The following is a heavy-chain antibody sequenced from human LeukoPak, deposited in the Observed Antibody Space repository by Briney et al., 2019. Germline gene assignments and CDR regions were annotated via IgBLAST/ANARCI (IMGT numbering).Heavy chain of an antibody. Sequence: SETLSLTCTVSGGSISSGGYYWSWIRQPPGKGLEWIGYIYHSGSTYYNPSLKSRVTISVDRSKNQFSLKLSSVTAADTAVYYCARDTMVGATTRAHRTFDYWGQGTLVTVSS. CDR1: GGSISSGGYY. D-gene: IGHD1-26*01. CDR2: IYHSGST. CDR3: ARDTMVGATTRAHRTFDY. J-gene: IGHJ4*02. V-gene: IGHV4-30-2*01.